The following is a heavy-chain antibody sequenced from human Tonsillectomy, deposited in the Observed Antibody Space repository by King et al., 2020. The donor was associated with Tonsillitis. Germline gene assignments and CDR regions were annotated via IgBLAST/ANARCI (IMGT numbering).Heavy chain of an antibody. CDR2: ISGSGGTT. J-gene: IGHJ4*02. V-gene: IGHV3-23*04. D-gene: IGHD5-24*01. CDR1: GFTFNNYA. Sequence: VQLVESGGGLVQPGGSLRLSCAASGFTFNNYAMTWVRQAPGKGLEWVSAISGSGGTTYYADSVKGRFTISRDNSKNTLYLQMNSLRAEDTAVYYCAKDPILGGDYNLAGDYWGQGTLVTVSS. CDR3: AKDPILGGDYNLAGDY.